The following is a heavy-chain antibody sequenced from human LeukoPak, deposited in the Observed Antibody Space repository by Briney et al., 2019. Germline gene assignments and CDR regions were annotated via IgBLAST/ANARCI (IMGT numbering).Heavy chain of an antibody. CDR1: GFSLSTSVVG. D-gene: IGHD5-12*01. J-gene: IGHJ5*02. CDR3: AHRRPASGLDP. CDR2: IYWDDDK. V-gene: IGHV2-5*02. Sequence: SGATLVNPTQTLRLTCTFSGFSLSTSVVGVGWIRQPPCKALESHALIYWDDDKRYSPSLKSRLTITKDTSKNQVVLTMTNMDPVDTATYYCAHRRPASGLDPWGQGTLVTVSS.